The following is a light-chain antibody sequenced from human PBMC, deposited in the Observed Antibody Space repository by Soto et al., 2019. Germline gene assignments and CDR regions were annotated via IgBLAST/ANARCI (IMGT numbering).Light chain of an antibody. CDR2: DAS. Sequence: DIVLTQSPATLSLSPGERATLSCRASQSVSSYLAWYQQKPGQAPRLLIYDASNRATGVPARFSGSGSGTHFTLTISSLGPEDSAVYYCHQRINWPRTFGQGTKLEIK. J-gene: IGKJ2*01. V-gene: IGKV3-11*01. CDR3: HQRINWPRT. CDR1: QSVSSY.